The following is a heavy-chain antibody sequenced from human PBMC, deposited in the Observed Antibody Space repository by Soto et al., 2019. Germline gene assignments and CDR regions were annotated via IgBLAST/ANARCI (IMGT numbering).Heavy chain of an antibody. CDR2: ISGSGGNT. V-gene: IGHV3-23*01. CDR3: ARRSSGWYFDY. J-gene: IGHJ4*02. CDR1: GFTFSNYA. D-gene: IGHD6-19*01. Sequence: EVQLLESGGGLVQPGGSLRLSCAAPGFTFSNYAMNWVRQAPGKGLEWVSVISGSGGNTYYADSVKGRFTISRDNSKNTLYLQMNSLRGEDTAVYYCARRSSGWYFDYWGQGTLVTVSS.